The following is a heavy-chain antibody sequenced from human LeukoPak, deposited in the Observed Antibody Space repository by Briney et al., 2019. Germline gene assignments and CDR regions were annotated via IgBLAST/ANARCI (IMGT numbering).Heavy chain of an antibody. CDR1: GGSISSYY. D-gene: IGHD1-26*01. CDR2: IYYSGST. V-gene: IGHV4-59*08. CDR3: ARQEGSYYVFDY. J-gene: IGHJ4*02. Sequence: KPSETLSLTCTVSGGSISSYYWSWIRQPPGKGLEWIGYIYYSGSTNYNPSLKSRVTISVDTSKNQFSLKLSSVTAADTAVYYCARQEGSYYVFDYWGQGTLVTVSS.